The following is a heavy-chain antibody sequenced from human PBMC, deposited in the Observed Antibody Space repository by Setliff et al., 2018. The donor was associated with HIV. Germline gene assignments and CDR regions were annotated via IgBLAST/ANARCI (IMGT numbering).Heavy chain of an antibody. CDR1: GGSISSGSYY. D-gene: IGHD2-15*01. CDR2: IYTSGST. J-gene: IGHJ1*01. V-gene: IGHV4-61*02. Sequence: PSETLSLTCTVSGGSISSGSYYWNWIRQPAGKGLEWIGRIYTSGSTNYNPSLKSRVTISVDTSKNQFSLKLSSVTAADTALYYCATGPPYCSGGSCYSSLHHWGQGTLVTVSS. CDR3: ATGPPYCSGGSCYSSLHH.